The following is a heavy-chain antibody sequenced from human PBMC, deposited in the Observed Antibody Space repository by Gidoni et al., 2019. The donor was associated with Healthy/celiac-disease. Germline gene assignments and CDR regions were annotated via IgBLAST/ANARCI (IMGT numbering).Heavy chain of an antibody. J-gene: IGHJ3*02. CDR3: ARKQWLVLGAFDI. D-gene: IGHD6-19*01. CDR2: IWYDGSNK. Sequence: QVQLVESGGGVVQPGRSLRLSCAASGFPFSSYGMHWVRQAPGKGLEGVAVIWYDGSNKYYADSVKGRFTISRDNSKNTLYLQMNSLRAEDTAVYYCARKQWLVLGAFDIWGQGTMVTVSS. V-gene: IGHV3-33*01. CDR1: GFPFSSYG.